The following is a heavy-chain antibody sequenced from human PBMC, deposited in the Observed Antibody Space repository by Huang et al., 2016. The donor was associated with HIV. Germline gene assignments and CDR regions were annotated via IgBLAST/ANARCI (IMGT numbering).Heavy chain of an antibody. CDR1: GDFISSTNYY. J-gene: IGHJ4*02. D-gene: IGHD6-13*01. Sequence: QLQLQESGPGQVKPSETLSLTCTVSGDFISSTNYYWGWIGQSPGKGLEWVGSVYQSGSTNYNPSLKSRVTFSVDTSRNQFSLRLNSVTAADTAVYYCASQHIGAAATWFWGRGTQVAVSS. CDR3: ASQHIGAAATWF. V-gene: IGHV4-39*01. CDR2: VYQSGST.